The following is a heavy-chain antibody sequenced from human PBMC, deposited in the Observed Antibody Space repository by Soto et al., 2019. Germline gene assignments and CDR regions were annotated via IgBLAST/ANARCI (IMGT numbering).Heavy chain of an antibody. CDR3: ARDRATLDGFDI. Sequence: PGGSLRLSCAASGFTFSSYGMHWVRQAPGKGLEWVAVIWYDGTNKYYADSVQGRFTISRDNSKNTLYLQMNSLRAEDTAVYYCARDRATLDGFDIWGQGTMVTVSS. V-gene: IGHV3-33*01. D-gene: IGHD2-15*01. CDR2: IWYDGTNK. CDR1: GFTFSSYG. J-gene: IGHJ3*02.